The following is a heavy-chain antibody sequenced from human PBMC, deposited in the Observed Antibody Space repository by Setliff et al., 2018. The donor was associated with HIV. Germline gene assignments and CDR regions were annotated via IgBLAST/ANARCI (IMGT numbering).Heavy chain of an antibody. CDR3: AKKGNGGYHFDY. CDR1: GYSISSGYY. Sequence: PSETLSLTCTVSGYSISSGYYWGWIRQPPGKGLEWIGSIYHSGSTNYNPSLKSRVTISVDTSKNQFSLKLSSVTAVDTAVYYCAKKGNGGYHFDYWGQGTLVTVSS. CDR2: IYHSGST. J-gene: IGHJ4*02. D-gene: IGHD5-12*01. V-gene: IGHV4-38-2*02.